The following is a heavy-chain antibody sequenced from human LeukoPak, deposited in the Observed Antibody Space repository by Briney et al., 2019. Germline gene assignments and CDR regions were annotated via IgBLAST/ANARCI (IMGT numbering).Heavy chain of an antibody. CDR2: LYYSGST. J-gene: IGHJ2*01. CDR3: VGGRVAVTAVGYFDL. V-gene: IGHV4-39*07. D-gene: IGHD2-21*02. CDR1: GASISSSSYY. Sequence: PSETLSLTCTVSGASISSSSYYWGWIRQPPGKGLEWIGSLYYSGSTYYNPSLKSRVTISVDTSKNQFSLKLSSVTAADTAVYFCVGGRVAVTAVGYFDLWGRGTLVTVSS.